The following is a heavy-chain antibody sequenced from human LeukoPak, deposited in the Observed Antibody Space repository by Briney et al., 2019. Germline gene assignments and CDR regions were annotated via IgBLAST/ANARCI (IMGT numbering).Heavy chain of an antibody. CDR1: QFKFDTYG. V-gene: IGHV3-64*01. D-gene: IGHD1-1*01. Sequence: GGSLRLSCSASQFKFDTYGMHWVRQTPGKGLEYVSGINSDGLSTYYANSVKGRFTISRDNAKNTLYLQMGSLKTEDMAVYYCARSTDGSAHFDYWGQGTLVTV. J-gene: IGHJ4*02. CDR3: ARSTDGSAHFDY. CDR2: INSDGLST.